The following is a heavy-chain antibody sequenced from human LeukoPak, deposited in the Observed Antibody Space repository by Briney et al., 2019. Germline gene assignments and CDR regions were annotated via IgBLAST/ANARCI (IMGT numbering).Heavy chain of an antibody. J-gene: IGHJ6*02. CDR3: ARDLHYYGAMDV. CDR1: GFTFSAYA. Sequence: GGSLRLSCEASGFTFSAYAMTWVRQVPGKGLEWVSSIGSDNKPHYSESVKGRFAISRDNSKNTLFLQLHNLRVGDTALYYCARDLHYYGAMDVWGQGTTVTVSS. D-gene: IGHD3-10*01. V-gene: IGHV3-23*01. CDR2: IGSDNKP.